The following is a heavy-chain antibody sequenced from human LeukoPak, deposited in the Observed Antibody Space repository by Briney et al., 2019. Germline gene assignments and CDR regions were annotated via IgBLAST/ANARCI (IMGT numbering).Heavy chain of an antibody. J-gene: IGHJ4*02. V-gene: IGHV4-59*11. CDR3: ARRSGVLDSRDYRYHFDF. CDR2: NYYRGGT. D-gene: IGHD3-22*01. Sequence: SETLSLTCIVSGDSIGSHYWSWIRQPPGNGLEYIGYNYYRGGTDYNPSLKRRVTISLDTSKNQFSLKLTSVTAADTAVYYCARRSGVLDSRDYRYHFDFWGQGTLVTVSS. CDR1: GDSIGSHY.